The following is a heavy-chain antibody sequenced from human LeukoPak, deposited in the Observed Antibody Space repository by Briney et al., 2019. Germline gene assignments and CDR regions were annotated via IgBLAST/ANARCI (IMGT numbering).Heavy chain of an antibody. J-gene: IGHJ4*02. Sequence: ASVKVSCKASGYTFTTYDINWVRQATGQGLEWMGWMNPNSGNTGYAHEFQGRVTMTRNTAISTAYMELTSLRSDDTVVYYCARVAGPIDYWGQGTLVTVSS. D-gene: IGHD2-15*01. V-gene: IGHV1-8*01. CDR2: MNPNSGNT. CDR1: GYTFTTYD. CDR3: ARVAGPIDY.